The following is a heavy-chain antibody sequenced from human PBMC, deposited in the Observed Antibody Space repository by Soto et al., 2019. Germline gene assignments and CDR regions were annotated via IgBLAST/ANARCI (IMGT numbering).Heavy chain of an antibody. D-gene: IGHD3-9*01. CDR3: ACGYILTYN. CDR2: ISYDGSNK. Sequence: GGSLRLSCAASGSTFSSYAMHWVRQAPGKGLEWVAVISYDGSNKYYADSVKGRFTISRDNSKNTLYLQMNSLRAEDTAVYYCACGYILTYNWGQGTLVTVSS. J-gene: IGHJ4*02. V-gene: IGHV3-30-3*01. CDR1: GSTFSSYA.